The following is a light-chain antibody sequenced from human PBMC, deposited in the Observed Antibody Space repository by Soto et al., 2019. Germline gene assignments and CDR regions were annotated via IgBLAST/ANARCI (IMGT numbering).Light chain of an antibody. J-gene: IGKJ1*01. CDR2: KAS. Sequence: IEMTQSPSSLSASVGDRVTITCRASQSIDTWLAWHQQKPGQVPKLLISKASSLESGVPSRFSGSGSGTDFTLTITSLEPEDSAVYYCQQRSNWPPTFGQGTKVDIK. V-gene: IGKV1-5*03. CDR3: QQRSNWPPT. CDR1: QSIDTW.